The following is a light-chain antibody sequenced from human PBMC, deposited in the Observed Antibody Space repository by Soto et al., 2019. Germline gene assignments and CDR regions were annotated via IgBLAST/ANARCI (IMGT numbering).Light chain of an antibody. Sequence: EIVVTQSPGTLSLSPGEIATLSCRASQSVSSSYLAWYQQKPGQAPRLLIYGASSRATGIPDRFSGSGSGTDFTLNISRLEPEDFAVYYCQQYGSSPWTFGQGTKVDIK. V-gene: IGKV3-20*01. CDR2: GAS. CDR1: QSVSSSY. CDR3: QQYGSSPWT. J-gene: IGKJ1*01.